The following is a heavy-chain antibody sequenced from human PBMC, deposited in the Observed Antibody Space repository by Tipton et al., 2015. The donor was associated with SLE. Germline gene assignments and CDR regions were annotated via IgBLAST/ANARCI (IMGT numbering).Heavy chain of an antibody. D-gene: IGHD3-9*01. CDR3: ARDILTGSDY. J-gene: IGHJ4*02. CDR1: GGSISSYY. V-gene: IGHV4-59*01. Sequence: TLSLTCTVSGGSISSYYWNWIRQPPGKGLEWIGYIYYSGSTNYNPSLKSRVTISVDTSKNQFSLKLSSVTAADTAVYYCARDILTGSDYWGQGTLVTVSS. CDR2: IYYSGST.